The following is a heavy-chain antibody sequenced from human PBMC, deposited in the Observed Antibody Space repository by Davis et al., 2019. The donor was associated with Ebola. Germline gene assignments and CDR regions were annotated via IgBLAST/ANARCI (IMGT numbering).Heavy chain of an antibody. CDR2: LNPNDGRT. J-gene: IGHJ6*02. CDR1: GYTFTNYY. CDR3: AREDIVVVVAAPWDYYYYGMDV. D-gene: IGHD2-15*01. V-gene: IGHV1-46*03. Sequence: ASVKVSCKASGYTFTNYYMHWVRQAPGQGLEWMGMLNPNDGRTIYAQKFQGRVTVTRDTSTTTVYMDLRSLRSEDTAVYYCAREDIVVVVAAPWDYYYYGMDVWGQGTTVTVSS.